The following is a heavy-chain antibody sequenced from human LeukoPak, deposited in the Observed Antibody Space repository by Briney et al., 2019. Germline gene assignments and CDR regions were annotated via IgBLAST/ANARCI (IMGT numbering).Heavy chain of an antibody. Sequence: GGSLRLSCAASGFTFSSYGMHWVRQAPGKGLEWVAVIWYDGSNKYYADSVKGRFTISRDNSKNTLYLQMNSLRAEDTAVYYCAKIADYGDRRTYYMDVWGKGTTVTVSS. V-gene: IGHV3-33*06. CDR1: GFTFSSYG. J-gene: IGHJ6*03. CDR3: AKIADYGDRRTYYMDV. D-gene: IGHD4-17*01. CDR2: IWYDGSNK.